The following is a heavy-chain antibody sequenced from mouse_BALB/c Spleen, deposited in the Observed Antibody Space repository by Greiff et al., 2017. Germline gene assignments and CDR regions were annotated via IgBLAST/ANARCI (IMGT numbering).Heavy chain of an antibody. V-gene: IGHV5-9-4*01. D-gene: IGHD4-1*01. J-gene: IGHJ3*01. CDR2: ISSGGSYT. CDR1: GFTFSSYA. Sequence: EVHLVESGGGLVKPGGSLKLSCAASGFTFSSYAMSWVRQSPEKRLEWVAEISSGGSYTYYPDTVTGRFTISRDNAKNTLYLEMSSLRSEDTAMYYCARHEGILAWFAYWGQGTLVTVSA. CDR3: ARHEGILAWFAY.